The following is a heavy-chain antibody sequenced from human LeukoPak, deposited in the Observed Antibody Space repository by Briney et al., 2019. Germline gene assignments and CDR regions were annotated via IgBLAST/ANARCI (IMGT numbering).Heavy chain of an antibody. CDR2: TYYSGST. CDR1: GGSISSSSYY. Sequence: SETLSLTCTVSGGSISSSSYYWGWIRQPPGKGLEWIGSTYYSGSTYYNPSLKSRVTISVDTSKNQFSLKLSSVTAADTAVYYRAGPRTEQWLVFYYFDYWGQGTLVTVSS. V-gene: IGHV4-39*01. J-gene: IGHJ4*02. CDR3: AGPRTEQWLVFYYFDY. D-gene: IGHD6-19*01.